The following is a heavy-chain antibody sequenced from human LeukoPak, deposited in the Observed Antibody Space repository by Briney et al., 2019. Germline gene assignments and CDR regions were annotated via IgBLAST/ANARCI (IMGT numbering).Heavy chain of an antibody. D-gene: IGHD3-9*01. Sequence: KTGGSLRLSCAVSGFTFSSYSMNWVRQAPGKGLEWVSSISSSSSYIYYADSVKGRFTISRDNAKNSLYLQMNSLRAEDTAVYYCARARGYYNAGNDYWGQGTLVTVSS. V-gene: IGHV3-21*01. CDR2: ISSSSSYI. J-gene: IGHJ4*02. CDR3: ARARGYYNAGNDY. CDR1: GFTFSSYS.